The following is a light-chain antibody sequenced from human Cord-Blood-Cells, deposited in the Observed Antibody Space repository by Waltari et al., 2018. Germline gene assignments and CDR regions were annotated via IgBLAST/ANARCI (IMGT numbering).Light chain of an antibody. CDR2: EGS. CDR1: SSDVGRYNL. V-gene: IGLV2-23*01. Sequence: QSALTQPASVSGSPGQSITISCPGTSSDVGRYNLFSWYQQHPGKAPKLMIYEGSKRPSGVSNRFSGSKSGNTASLTISGLQAEDEADYYCCSYAGSSNWVFGGGTKLTVL. CDR3: CSYAGSSNWV. J-gene: IGLJ3*02.